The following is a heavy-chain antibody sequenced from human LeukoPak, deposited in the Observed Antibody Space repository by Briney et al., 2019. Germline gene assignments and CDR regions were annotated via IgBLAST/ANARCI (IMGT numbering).Heavy chain of an antibody. CDR1: GFTFSSYV. J-gene: IGHJ4*02. V-gene: IGHV3-23*01. CDR2: ISGSGGST. D-gene: IGHD6-19*01. Sequence: PGGSVRLSCAASGFTFSSYVMSWVRQTPGKGLEWVSGISGSGGSTNHADSVKGRFTISRDNSKNTLYLQMNSLRAEDTAEYYCAKVYSSGWYWVDYWGQGTLVTVSS. CDR3: AKVYSSGWYWVDY.